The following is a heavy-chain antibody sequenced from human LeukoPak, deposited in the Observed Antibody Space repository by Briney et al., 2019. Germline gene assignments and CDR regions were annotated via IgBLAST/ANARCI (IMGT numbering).Heavy chain of an antibody. D-gene: IGHD6-19*01. J-gene: IGHJ6*02. CDR1: GASIDGHY. CDR2: VYYSGSI. CDR3: ARLSRVAVAGSYGYHSMDV. Sequence: SETLSLTCTVSGASIDGHYWSWIRLPLGKGLEWIGFVYYSGSISYNPSLKSRATISADTSNNQFSLKLDSVTAADTAVYYCARLSRVAVAGSYGYHSMDVWGRGTTVTVSS. V-gene: IGHV4-59*11.